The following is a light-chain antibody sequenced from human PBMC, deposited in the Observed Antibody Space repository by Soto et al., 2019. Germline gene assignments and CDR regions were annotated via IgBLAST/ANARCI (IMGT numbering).Light chain of an antibody. Sequence: DIQMTQSPSTLSASVGDRVTITCRASQSISSWLAWYQQKPEKAPKLLIYDASSLESGVPSRFSGSVSGTELTLTISSLQPDDFATYYCQQYNSYTWTFGQGTKVEIK. CDR2: DAS. J-gene: IGKJ1*01. V-gene: IGKV1-5*01. CDR3: QQYNSYTWT. CDR1: QSISSW.